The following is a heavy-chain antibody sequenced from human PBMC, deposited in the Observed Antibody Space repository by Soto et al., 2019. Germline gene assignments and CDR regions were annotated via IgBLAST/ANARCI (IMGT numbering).Heavy chain of an antibody. CDR2: IYYSGST. Sequence: LSLTCTVSGGSISSGVYYWSWIRQHPGKGLEWIGYIYYSGSTYYNPPLKSRVTVSVDTTKNQFSLKLSSVTAADTAVYYCARDGVAAAGTDYWGQGTLVTVSS. V-gene: IGHV4-31*03. J-gene: IGHJ4*02. CDR3: ARDGVAAAGTDY. D-gene: IGHD6-13*01. CDR1: GGSISSGVYY.